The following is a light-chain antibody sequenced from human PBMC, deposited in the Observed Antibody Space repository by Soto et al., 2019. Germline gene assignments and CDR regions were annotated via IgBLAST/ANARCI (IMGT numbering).Light chain of an antibody. CDR2: EVT. J-gene: IGLJ2*01. V-gene: IGLV2-14*01. CDR3: SSYTRGSTVI. Sequence: QSALTQPASVSGSPGQSITISCTGTRSDVGGYNYVSWYQHHPGKAPKLLLYEVTNRPAEVSNRFSGSKSGITDSLTISGLLSEDEADNYCSSYTRGSTVIFGGGTKVTVL. CDR1: RSDVGGYNY.